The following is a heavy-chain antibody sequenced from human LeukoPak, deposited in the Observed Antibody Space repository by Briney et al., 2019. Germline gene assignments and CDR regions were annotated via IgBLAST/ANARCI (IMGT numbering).Heavy chain of an antibody. Sequence: PGGSLRLSCAASGFTFSNYAMHWVRQAPGKGREWVAVITYDGSAQYYADSVKGRFTISRDRSKNTMYLQMNSRNPEHTAVYYCANDVSNILQHDAFDFWGKGTMVTVSS. CDR2: ITYDGSAQ. CDR1: GFTFSNYA. V-gene: IGHV3-30*18. CDR3: ANDVSNILQHDAFDF. J-gene: IGHJ3*01. D-gene: IGHD6-13*01.